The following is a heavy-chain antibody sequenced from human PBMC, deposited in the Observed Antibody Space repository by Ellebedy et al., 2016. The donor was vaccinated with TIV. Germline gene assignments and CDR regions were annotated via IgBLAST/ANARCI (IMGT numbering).Heavy chain of an antibody. CDR1: GFTFSGHA. V-gene: IGHV3-23*01. Sequence: GESLKISCAASGFTFSGHAMSWVRQTPGKGLEWVSGIIAGGDSTHYVDSVKGRFTISGDNSKKTLYLQMNSLRAEDTAVYYCVKLDSSGFYYGRLDYWGQGTLVTVSS. CDR2: IIAGGDST. D-gene: IGHD3-22*01. J-gene: IGHJ4*02. CDR3: VKLDSSGFYYGRLDY.